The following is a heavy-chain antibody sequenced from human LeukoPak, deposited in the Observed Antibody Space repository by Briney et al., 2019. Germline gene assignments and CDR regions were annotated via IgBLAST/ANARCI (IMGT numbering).Heavy chain of an antibody. CDR1: GFTFSSYA. V-gene: IGHV3-23*01. J-gene: IGHJ3*02. D-gene: IGHD6-13*01. CDR2: ISGSGGST. Sequence: GGSLRLSCAASGFTFSSYAMSWVRQAPGKGLEWVSAISGSGGSTYYADSVKGRFTISRDNSKNTLYLQMNSLRAEDTAVYYCAEALYSLDAFDIWGQGTVATVSS. CDR3: AEALYSLDAFDI.